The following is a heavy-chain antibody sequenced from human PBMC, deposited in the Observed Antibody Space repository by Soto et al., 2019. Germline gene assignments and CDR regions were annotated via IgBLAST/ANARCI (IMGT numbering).Heavy chain of an antibody. V-gene: IGHV3-30-3*01. D-gene: IGHD3-9*01. CDR3: ASVLSLMDILTGYYHPYFDY. J-gene: IGHJ4*02. Sequence: PGGSLRLSCAAAGFTFSSYAMHWVRQAPGKGLEWVAVISYDGSNKYYADSVKRRFTISRDNSKNSLYLQMNCLRAEDTAVYYCASVLSLMDILTGYYHPYFDYWGQGTLVTVSS. CDR2: ISYDGSNK. CDR1: GFTFSSYA.